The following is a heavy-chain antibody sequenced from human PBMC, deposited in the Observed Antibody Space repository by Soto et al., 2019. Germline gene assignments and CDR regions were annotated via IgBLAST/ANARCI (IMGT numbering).Heavy chain of an antibody. D-gene: IGHD6-13*01. CDR3: SIGTRNSWPCDF. J-gene: IGHJ4*02. V-gene: IGHV1-69*01. CDR1: GGTFSNYA. Sequence: QVQVVQSGAEVKKPGSSVNVSCKASGGTFSNYAISWVRQAPGHGLEWVGGIIPLTETTVYAQTVQGRLTITADEITSAAYMELSSLRSDDTAVDYCSIGTRNSWPCDFWGQGTLVTVSS. CDR2: IIPLTETT.